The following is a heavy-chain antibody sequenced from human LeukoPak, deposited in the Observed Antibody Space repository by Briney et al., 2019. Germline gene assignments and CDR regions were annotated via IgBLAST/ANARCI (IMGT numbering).Heavy chain of an antibody. V-gene: IGHV3-48*01. Sequence: GGSLRLSCVASGFTFRTYSFNLVRQAPGRGLEWISYISFVGRGDFVTYYADSVKGRSTISRDDASNSMFLHMDSLKREDAAVYYCSRDRKPWQRLPTTGFDPWGPGTLVAVSS. J-gene: IGHJ5*02. CDR3: SRDRKPWQRLPTTGFDP. CDR1: GFTFRTYS. D-gene: IGHD6-25*01. CDR2: ISFVGRGDFVT.